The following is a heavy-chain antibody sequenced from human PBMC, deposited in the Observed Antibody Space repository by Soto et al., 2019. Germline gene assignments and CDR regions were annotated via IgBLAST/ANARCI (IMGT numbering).Heavy chain of an antibody. CDR3: ARDYYYGSGSNPSSNGRDV. V-gene: IGHV1-18*04. J-gene: IGHJ6*02. CDR1: GYTFSSYG. D-gene: IGHD3-10*01. Sequence: QVQLVQSGTEVKEPGASVKVSCKASGYTFSSYGISWVRQAPGQGLEWMGWISARNGDTNYAQKFQGRVTMTTDTFTSIVDMELRSLRSDDTAMYYCARDYYYGSGSNPSSNGRDVWGQGTTVTVSS. CDR2: ISARNGDT.